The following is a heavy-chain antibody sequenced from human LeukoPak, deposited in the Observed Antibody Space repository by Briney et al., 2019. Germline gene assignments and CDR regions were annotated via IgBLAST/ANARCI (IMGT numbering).Heavy chain of an antibody. CDR3: ERGDSSGWYSY. Sequence: SETLSLTCTVSGGSISSYYWSWIRKPPGKGLEWIGYIYYSVITNYNPSLKSRVTISVDTSKNQFSLKLSSVTAADTAVYYCERGDSSGWYSYWGQGTLVTVSS. V-gene: IGHV4-59*01. CDR1: GGSISSYY. J-gene: IGHJ4*02. D-gene: IGHD6-19*01. CDR2: IYYSVIT.